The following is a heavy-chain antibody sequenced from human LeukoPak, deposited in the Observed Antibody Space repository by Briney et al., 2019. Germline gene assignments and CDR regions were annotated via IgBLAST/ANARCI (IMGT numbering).Heavy chain of an antibody. Sequence: SETLSLTCTVSGGSISSYYWTWIRQPPGKGLGLEWIGYIYYSGGTNYNPSLKSRVTISIDTSKNQVSLKLSSVTAADTAVYYCARRSKTGTTDFWGQGTLVTVSS. CDR1: GGSISSYY. J-gene: IGHJ4*02. D-gene: IGHD1-7*01. CDR2: IYYSGGT. CDR3: ARRSKTGTTDF. V-gene: IGHV4-59*08.